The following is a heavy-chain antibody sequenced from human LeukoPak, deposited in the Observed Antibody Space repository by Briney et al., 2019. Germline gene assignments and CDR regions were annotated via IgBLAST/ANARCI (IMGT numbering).Heavy chain of an antibody. CDR1: GFTFSSYE. CDR3: AKGGQQLVIDS. D-gene: IGHD6-13*01. J-gene: IGHJ5*01. Sequence: PGGSLRLSCAASGFTFSSYEMNWVRQAPGKGLEWVSYISSSGSTIYYADSVKGRFTISRDNAKNSLYLQMNSLRAEDTAVYYCAKGGQQLVIDSWGQGTLVTVSS. V-gene: IGHV3-48*03. CDR2: ISSSGSTI.